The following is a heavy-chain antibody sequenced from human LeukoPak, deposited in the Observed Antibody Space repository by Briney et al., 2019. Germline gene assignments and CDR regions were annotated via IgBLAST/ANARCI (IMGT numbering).Heavy chain of an antibody. D-gene: IGHD3-10*01. CDR2: IYYSGST. J-gene: IGHJ4*02. V-gene: IGHV4-59*01. Sequence: SETLSLTCTVSGGSISSYYWSWIRQPPGKGLEWIGYIYYSGSTTYNPSLKSRVTISVDTSKNQFSLKLSSVTAADMALYYCANYGAGGGFDYWGQGTLVTVSS. CDR1: GGSISSYY. CDR3: ANYGAGGGFDY.